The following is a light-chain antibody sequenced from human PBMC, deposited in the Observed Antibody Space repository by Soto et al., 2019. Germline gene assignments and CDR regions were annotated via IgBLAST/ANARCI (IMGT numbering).Light chain of an antibody. CDR2: AAS. Sequence: AIRMAQTPSSFSASTGDRVTITCRASQGISSYLAWYQQKPGKAPKLLIYAASTLQSGVPSRFSDSGSGTDFTLTISCLQSEDFATYYCQQYYRYPPTFGQGTKVEIK. CDR1: QGISSY. V-gene: IGKV1-8*01. CDR3: QQYYRYPPT. J-gene: IGKJ1*01.